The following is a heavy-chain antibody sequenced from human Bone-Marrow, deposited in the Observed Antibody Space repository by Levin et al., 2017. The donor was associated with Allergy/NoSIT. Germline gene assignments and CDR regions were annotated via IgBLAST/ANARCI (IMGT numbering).Heavy chain of an antibody. D-gene: IGHD3-10*01. V-gene: IGHV4-59*01. CDR2: IYNSGST. J-gene: IGHJ4*02. Sequence: GSLRLSCSVSGGSISSYYWSWIRQSPGKGLEWIGSIYNSGSTNYNPSLKSRVTISVDTSKNQFSLRLSSVTAADTAFYYCERDRDASGSWEVYFDYWGQGTLVTVSS. CDR1: GGSISSYY. CDR3: ERDRDASGSWEVYFDY.